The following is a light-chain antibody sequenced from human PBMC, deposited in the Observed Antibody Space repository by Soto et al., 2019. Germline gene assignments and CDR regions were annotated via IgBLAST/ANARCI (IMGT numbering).Light chain of an antibody. J-gene: IGKJ4*01. CDR2: AAS. V-gene: IGKV1-17*03. Sequence: DIQMTQSPSAMSASVGDTVTITCRASQGINNYLAWFQQKLGKVPTRLISAASSLQSGVPSRFSGSGSGTDFALTFGSLQAEVFSTYVCLLHSIYPLTVGGGTKVE. CDR3: LLHSIYPLT. CDR1: QGINNY.